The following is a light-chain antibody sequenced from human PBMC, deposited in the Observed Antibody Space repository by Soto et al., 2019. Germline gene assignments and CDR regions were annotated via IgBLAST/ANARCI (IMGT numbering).Light chain of an antibody. CDR2: AAS. Sequence: DIQMTQSPSSLSASVGDRVTIPCRASQGISNYLAWYQQKPGKVPKLLIYAASTLQSGVPSRFSGSGSGTEFTLTISSVQPDDFATYFCQHYDTFSWTFGQGTKVDI. J-gene: IGKJ1*01. CDR3: QHYDTFSWT. V-gene: IGKV1-27*01. CDR1: QGISNY.